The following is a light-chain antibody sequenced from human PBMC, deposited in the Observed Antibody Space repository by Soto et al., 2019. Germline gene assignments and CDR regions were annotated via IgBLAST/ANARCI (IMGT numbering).Light chain of an antibody. V-gene: IGKV1D-12*01. J-gene: IGKJ5*01. CDR2: AAS. Sequence: DVQMTQYPSSVFASVGDRVTITCRASQGIGRWLAWYQQRPGKAPSFLIYAASSLQGGDPSRFSGSGSGTDFTLTISNLQPEDFATYFCQQGDSFPVTFGQGTRLEMK. CDR1: QGIGRW. CDR3: QQGDSFPVT.